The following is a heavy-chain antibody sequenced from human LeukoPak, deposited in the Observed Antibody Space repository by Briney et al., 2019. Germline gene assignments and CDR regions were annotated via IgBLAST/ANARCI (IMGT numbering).Heavy chain of an antibody. Sequence: PGGSLRLSCTASGFTFSTYWMSWVRQAPGKGLEWVANIKQDGTENHYADSVTGRFTISRDNAKNTLYLQMNSLRAEDTAVYYCAGATVTTPPGYYYYYYMDVWGKGTTVTISS. CDR1: GFTFSTYW. V-gene: IGHV3-7*03. J-gene: IGHJ6*03. CDR3: AGATVTTPPGYYYYYYMDV. CDR2: IKQDGTEN. D-gene: IGHD4-11*01.